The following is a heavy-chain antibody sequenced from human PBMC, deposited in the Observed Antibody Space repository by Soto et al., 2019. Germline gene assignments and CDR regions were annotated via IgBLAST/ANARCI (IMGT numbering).Heavy chain of an antibody. CDR1: GGSVESSSC. V-gene: IGHV4-4*02. J-gene: IGHJ6*02. Sequence: QVRLKESGPGLVKPSGTLSLTCAVSGGSVESSSCWCWVRQAPGKGLEWIGEIYHSGTFNYNPSLASRVSVSVDKSTNQFSLNLNSVTAADTAVYYCVRSVPAATWAYNGMDVWGQGTTVTVSS. CDR3: VRSVPAATWAYNGMDV. CDR2: IYHSGTF. D-gene: IGHD2-15*01.